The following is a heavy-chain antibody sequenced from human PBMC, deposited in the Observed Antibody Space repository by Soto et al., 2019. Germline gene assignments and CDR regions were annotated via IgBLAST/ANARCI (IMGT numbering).Heavy chain of an antibody. D-gene: IGHD6-13*01. CDR1: GYTFTSYD. CDR2: MNPNSGNT. CDR3: ARGVPWFDGSSWYPWFDP. V-gene: IGHV1-8*01. Sequence: GASVKVSCKASGYTFTSYDINWVRQATGQGLEWMGWMNPNSGNTGYAQKFQGRVTMTRNTSISTAYMELSSLRSEDTAVYYCARGVPWFDGSSWYPWFDPWGQGTLVTVSS. J-gene: IGHJ5*02.